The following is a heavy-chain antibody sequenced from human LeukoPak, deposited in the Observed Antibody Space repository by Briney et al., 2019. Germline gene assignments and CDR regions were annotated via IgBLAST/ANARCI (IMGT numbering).Heavy chain of an antibody. V-gene: IGHV4-31*03. CDR2: IFYSGST. D-gene: IGHD3-22*01. CDR3: ARLSSGYYILYDY. Sequence: PSQTLSLTCTVSGGSISRGGYSWSWIRQHPGKGLEWIGYIFYSGSTYYNPSLKSRVTISVDTSKNQFSLKLSSVTAADTAVYYCARLSSGYYILYDYWGQGTLVTVSP. J-gene: IGHJ4*02. CDR1: GGSISRGGYS.